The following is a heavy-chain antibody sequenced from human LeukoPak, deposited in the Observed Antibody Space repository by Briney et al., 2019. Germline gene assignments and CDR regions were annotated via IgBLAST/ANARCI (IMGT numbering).Heavy chain of an antibody. J-gene: IGHJ4*02. CDR1: GFTFSSYG. Sequence: PGGSLRLSCAASGFTFSSYGMRWVRQAPGKGLEWVSAISGSGSGGSTYYADSVKGRFTISRDNSKNTLYLQMNSLRVEDTAVYYCAKATSVTTLFDYWGQGTLVTVSS. D-gene: IGHD4-17*01. CDR3: AKATSVTTLFDY. CDR2: ISGSGSGGST. V-gene: IGHV3-23*01.